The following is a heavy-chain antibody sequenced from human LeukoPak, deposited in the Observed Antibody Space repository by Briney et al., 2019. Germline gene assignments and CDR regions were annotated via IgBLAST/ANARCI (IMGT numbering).Heavy chain of an antibody. CDR3: ARVSWILGSDYYDSSGYSDY. Sequence: GGSLRLSCAASGFTFDDYAMHWVRQAPGKGLEWVSGISWNSGSIGYADSVKGRFTISRDNSKNTLYLQMNSLRAEDTAVYYCARVSWILGSDYYDSSGYSDYWGQGTLVTVSS. CDR2: ISWNSGSI. D-gene: IGHD3-22*01. V-gene: IGHV3-9*01. J-gene: IGHJ4*02. CDR1: GFTFDDYA.